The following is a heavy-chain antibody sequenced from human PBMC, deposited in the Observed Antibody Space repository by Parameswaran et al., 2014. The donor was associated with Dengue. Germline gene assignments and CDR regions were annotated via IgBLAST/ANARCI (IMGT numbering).Heavy chain of an antibody. Sequence: WVRQAPGQGLEWMGWISAYNGNTNYAQKLQGRVTMTTDTSTSTAYMELRSLRSDDTAVYYCARDGRYCSSTSCYQWFDPWGQGTLVTVSS. CDR2: ISAYNGNT. V-gene: IGHV1-18*01. D-gene: IGHD2-2*01. CDR3: ARDGRYCSSTSCYQWFDP. J-gene: IGHJ5*02.